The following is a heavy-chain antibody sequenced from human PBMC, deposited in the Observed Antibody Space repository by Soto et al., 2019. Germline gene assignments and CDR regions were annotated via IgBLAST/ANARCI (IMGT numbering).Heavy chain of an antibody. D-gene: IGHD4-4*01. CDR2: IWFDGSNK. CDR3: ASPTVATLDV. Sequence: GGSLRLSCGASGFIFRNYGMHWIRQAPGKGLEWLAIIWFDGSNKWYADSVKGRFIISRDNAKNTLYLQMNSLSVEDTAVYYCASPTVATLDVWGHGTTVTVSS. J-gene: IGHJ6*02. V-gene: IGHV3-33*03. CDR1: GFIFRNYG.